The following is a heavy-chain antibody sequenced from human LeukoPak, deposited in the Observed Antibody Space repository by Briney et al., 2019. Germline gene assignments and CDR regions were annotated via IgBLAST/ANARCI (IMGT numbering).Heavy chain of an antibody. CDR2: INPSGGST. J-gene: IGHJ4*02. D-gene: IGHD4-23*01. CDR1: GYTFTSYY. CDR3: ARETPYGGYFDY. V-gene: IGHV1-46*01. Sequence: ASVRVSCKASGYTFTSYYMHWVRQAPGQGLEWMGIINPSGGSTSYAQKFQGRVTMTRDMSTSTVYMELSSLRSEDTAVYYCARETPYGGYFDYWGQGTLVTVSS.